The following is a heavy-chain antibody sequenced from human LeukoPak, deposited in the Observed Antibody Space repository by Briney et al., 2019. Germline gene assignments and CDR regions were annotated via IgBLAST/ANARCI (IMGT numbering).Heavy chain of an antibody. CDR1: GFTFSSYA. V-gene: IGHV3-30-3*01. CDR3: AKDHRYRGGGGDY. J-gene: IGHJ4*02. CDR2: ISYDGSNK. D-gene: IGHD1-14*01. Sequence: AGRSLRLSCAASGFTFSSYAMHWVRQAPGKGLEWVAVISYDGSNKYYADSVKGRFTISRDNSKNTLYLQMNSLRAEDTAVYYCAKDHRYRGGGGDYWGQGTLVTVSS.